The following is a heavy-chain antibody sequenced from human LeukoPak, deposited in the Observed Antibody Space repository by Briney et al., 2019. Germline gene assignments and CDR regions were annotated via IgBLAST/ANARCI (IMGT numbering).Heavy chain of an antibody. D-gene: IGHD2-2*01. V-gene: IGHV4-59*12. CDR3: ARALQYQLLSYYYYYMDV. Sequence: SETLSLTCTVSGGSISSYYWSWIRQPPGKGLEWIGYIYYSGSTNYNPSLKSRVTISVDTSKNQFSLKLSSVTAADTAVYYCARALQYQLLSYYYYYMDVWGKGTTVTVSS. J-gene: IGHJ6*03. CDR1: GGSISSYY. CDR2: IYYSGST.